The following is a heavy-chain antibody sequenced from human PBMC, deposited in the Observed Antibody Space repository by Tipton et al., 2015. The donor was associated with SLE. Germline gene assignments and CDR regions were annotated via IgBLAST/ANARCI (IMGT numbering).Heavy chain of an antibody. Sequence: TLSLTCVVYGGTFSGYYWSWIRQSPGKGLEWIGEINYSGSTNYNPSLKSRVTISVDTSKNQFSLKLGSVTAADTAVYYCARFSVCSGGSCYSGLVRDAFDIWGQGTMVTVSS. J-gene: IGHJ3*02. CDR1: GGTFSGYY. D-gene: IGHD2-15*01. CDR3: ARFSVCSGGSCYSGLVRDAFDI. V-gene: IGHV4-34*01. CDR2: INYSGST.